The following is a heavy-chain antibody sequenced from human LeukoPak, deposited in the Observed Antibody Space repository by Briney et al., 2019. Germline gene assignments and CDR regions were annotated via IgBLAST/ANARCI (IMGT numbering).Heavy chain of an antibody. CDR2: INHSGST. D-gene: IGHD6-19*01. CDR1: GGSFSGYY. Sequence: KPSETLSLTCAVYGGSFSGYYWSWIRQPPGKGLEWIGEINHSGSTNYNPSLKSRVTISVDTSKNQFSLKLSSVTAADTAVYYCARGSRGWKTDWFDPWGQGTLVTVSS. CDR3: ARGSRGWKTDWFDP. V-gene: IGHV4-34*01. J-gene: IGHJ5*02.